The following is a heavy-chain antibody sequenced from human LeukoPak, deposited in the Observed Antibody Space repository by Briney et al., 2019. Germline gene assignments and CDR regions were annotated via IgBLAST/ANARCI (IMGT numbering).Heavy chain of an antibody. CDR3: ARENGDYFWLANYYYYGMDV. CDR2: ISAYNGNT. Sequence: ASVKVSCKASGGTFSSYAISWVRQAPGQGLEWMGWISAYNGNTNYAQKLQGRVTMTTDASTSTAYMELRSLRSDDTAVYYCARENGDYFWLANYYYYGMDVWGQGTTVTVSS. CDR1: GGTFSSYA. V-gene: IGHV1-18*01. D-gene: IGHD4-17*01. J-gene: IGHJ6*02.